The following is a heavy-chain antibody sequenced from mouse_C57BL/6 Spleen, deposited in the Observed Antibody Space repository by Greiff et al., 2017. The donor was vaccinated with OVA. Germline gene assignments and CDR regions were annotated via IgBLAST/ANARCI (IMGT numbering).Heavy chain of an antibody. D-gene: IGHD4-1*01. CDR3: ARYISGRVDY. V-gene: IGHV7-3*01. CDR2: IRNKANGYTT. Sequence: EVKLVESGGGLVQPGGSLSLSCAASGFTFTDYYMSWVRQPPGKALEWLGFIRNKANGYTTEYSASVKGRFTISRDNSQSILYLQMNALRAEDSATYYCARYISGRVDYWGQGTTLTVSS. J-gene: IGHJ2*01. CDR1: GFTFTDYY.